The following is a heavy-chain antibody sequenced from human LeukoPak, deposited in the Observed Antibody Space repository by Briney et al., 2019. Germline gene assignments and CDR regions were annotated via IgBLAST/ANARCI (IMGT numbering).Heavy chain of an antibody. Sequence: GESMNISCTGSGYSFTSYWIGWVGQMPGKGLEWMGMIYSGDSSTRYRPSFQGQVTISADKSISTAYLQWSSLKASDTGMYYCASLLRYCSSTSCQGAFDYWGQGTLVTVSS. CDR1: GYSFTSYW. J-gene: IGHJ4*02. D-gene: IGHD2-2*01. CDR3: ASLLRYCSSTSCQGAFDY. CDR2: IYSGDSST. V-gene: IGHV5-51*01.